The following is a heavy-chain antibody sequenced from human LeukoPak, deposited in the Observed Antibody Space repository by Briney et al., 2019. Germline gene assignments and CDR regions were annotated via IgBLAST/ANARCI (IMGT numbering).Heavy chain of an antibody. D-gene: IGHD6-19*01. V-gene: IGHV6-1*01. J-gene: IGHJ4*02. CDR2: TYYRSKWYY. CDR3: ARYSLAEAGALDS. CDR1: GDSVSSNIAA. Sequence: SETLSLTCSISGDSVSSNIAAWNWIRQSPSRGFEWLGRTYYRSKWYYDYALSVKSRISINPDTSKNQFSLQLNSVTPEDTAIYYCARYSLAEAGALDSWGQGTLVTVSS.